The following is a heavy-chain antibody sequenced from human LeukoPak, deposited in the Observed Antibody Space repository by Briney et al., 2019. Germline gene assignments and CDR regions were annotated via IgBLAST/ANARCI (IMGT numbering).Heavy chain of an antibody. J-gene: IGHJ4*02. CDR2: ISYDGSNK. CDR3: ARTYGGSWDTTYFDY. D-gene: IGHD6-13*01. V-gene: IGHV3-30-3*01. CDR1: GFTFSSYA. Sequence: SGGSLRLSCAASGFTFSSYAMHWVRQAPGKGLEWVAVISYDGSNKYYADSVKGRFTISRDNSKNTLYLQMNSLRAEDTAVYFCARTYGGSWDTTYFDYWGQGTLVTVSS.